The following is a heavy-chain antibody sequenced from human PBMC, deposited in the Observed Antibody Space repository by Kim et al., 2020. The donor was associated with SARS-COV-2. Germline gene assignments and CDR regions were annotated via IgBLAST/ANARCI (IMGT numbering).Heavy chain of an antibody. CDR1: GFTFSSYA. D-gene: IGHD3-10*01. J-gene: IGHJ6*02. CDR3: ARDESFGEFGYYYYGMDV. Sequence: GGSLRLSCAASGFTFSSYAMHWVRQAPGKGLEWVAVISYDGSNKYYADSVKGRFTISRDNSKNTLYLQMNSLRAEDTAVYYCARDESFGEFGYYYYGMDVWGQGTTVTVSS. CDR2: ISYDGSNK. V-gene: IGHV3-30-3*01.